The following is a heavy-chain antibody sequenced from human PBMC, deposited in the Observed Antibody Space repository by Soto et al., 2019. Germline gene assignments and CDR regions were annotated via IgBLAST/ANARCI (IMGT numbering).Heavy chain of an antibody. Sequence: ASVKVSCKASGGTFSSYAISWVRQAPGQGLEWMGGIIPIFGTANYAQKFQGRVTITADESTSTAYMELSSLRSEDTAVYYCVRDSDPWYCSSTSCSHRYYYYYGMDVWGQGTTVTVSS. D-gene: IGHD2-2*01. CDR3: VRDSDPWYCSSTSCSHRYYYYYGMDV. J-gene: IGHJ6*02. CDR2: IIPIFGTA. CDR1: GGTFSSYA. V-gene: IGHV1-69*13.